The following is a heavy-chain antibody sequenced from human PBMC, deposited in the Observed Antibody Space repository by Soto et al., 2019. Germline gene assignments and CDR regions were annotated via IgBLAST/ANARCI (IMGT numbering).Heavy chain of an antibody. CDR2: IYYSGST. D-gene: IGHD3-16*02. J-gene: IGHJ4*02. CDR1: GGSISSGGYY. V-gene: IGHV4-31*03. CDR3: ARDQEGVIVI. Sequence: SATLSLTCTVSGGSISSGGYYWSWVRQHPGKGLEWIGYIYYSGSTYYNPSLKSRVTISVDTSKNQFSLQLTSVTAADTAVYYCARDQEGVIVIWGQGTLVTVSS.